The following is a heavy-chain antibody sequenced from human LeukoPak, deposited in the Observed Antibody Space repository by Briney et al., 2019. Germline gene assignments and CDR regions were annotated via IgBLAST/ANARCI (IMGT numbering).Heavy chain of an antibody. CDR1: GFTFNSYW. CDR2: IKQDGSEK. Sequence: GGSLRLSCAASGFTFNSYWMSWVRQAPGKGLEWVANIKQDGSEKYYVDSVKGRFTISRDNAQNSLYLQMNSLRVEDTAVYYCARSRGWYRGFFVDYWGQGTLVTVSS. J-gene: IGHJ4*02. CDR3: ARSRGWYRGFFVDY. D-gene: IGHD6-19*01. V-gene: IGHV3-7*01.